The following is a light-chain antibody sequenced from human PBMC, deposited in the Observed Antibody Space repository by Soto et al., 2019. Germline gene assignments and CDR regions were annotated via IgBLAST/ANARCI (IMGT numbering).Light chain of an antibody. CDR1: QSVSSSY. J-gene: IGKJ5*01. Sequence: EIVITQSPGTLSFSPWERSTLSFRASQSVSSSYLSWYQQKPCQAPRLLIYDASTRATGIPARFSGSGSGTEFTLTISRLEPEDFAVYYCQQRSNWPITFGQGTRLEIK. CDR2: DAS. V-gene: IGKV3D-20*02. CDR3: QQRSNWPIT.